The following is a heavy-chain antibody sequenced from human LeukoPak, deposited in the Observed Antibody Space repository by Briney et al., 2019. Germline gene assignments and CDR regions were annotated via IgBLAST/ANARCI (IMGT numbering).Heavy chain of an antibody. CDR1: GFTFSSYW. V-gene: IGHV3-7*02. CDR3: TRAVAAADFSPGY. J-gene: IGHJ4*02. D-gene: IGHD6-13*01. Sequence: GGSLRLSCAASGFTFSSYWMSWVRQAPGKGLEWVVNIKGDGSDNHYVDSVRGRFTISRDNANNSMYLQMNSLRAEDTAVYYCTRAVAAADFSPGYWGQGTLVTVSP. CDR2: IKGDGSDN.